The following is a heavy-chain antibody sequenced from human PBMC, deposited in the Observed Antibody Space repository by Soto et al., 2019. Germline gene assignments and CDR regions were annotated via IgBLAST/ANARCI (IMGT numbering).Heavy chain of an antibody. V-gene: IGHV4-34*01. D-gene: IGHD3-22*01. J-gene: IGHJ4*02. CDR3: ARTGSGSGYLFDY. CDR2: INHSGST. Sequence: PSETLSLTCAVYGGSFSGYYWSWIRQPPGKGLEWIGEINHSGSTNYNPSLKSRVTISVDTSKNQFSLKLSSVTAADTAVYYCARTGSGSGYLFDYWGQGTLVTVSS. CDR1: GGSFSGYY.